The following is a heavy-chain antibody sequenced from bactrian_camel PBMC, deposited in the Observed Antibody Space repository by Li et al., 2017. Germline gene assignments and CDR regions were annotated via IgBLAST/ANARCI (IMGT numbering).Heavy chain of an antibody. V-gene: IGHV3-2*01. CDR3: ASLPDDTFDC. J-gene: IGHJ4*01. Sequence: HVQLVESGEGSVQVGETLRLSCAASGFTFSNYYIHWVRQAAGSGLEWVSSIDKDGSNGYYADSVRGRFTISRGNARKTVWLQMNSLKPEDTAVYYCASLPDDTFDCWGQGTQVTVS. CDR2: IDKDGSNG. CDR1: GFTFSNYY.